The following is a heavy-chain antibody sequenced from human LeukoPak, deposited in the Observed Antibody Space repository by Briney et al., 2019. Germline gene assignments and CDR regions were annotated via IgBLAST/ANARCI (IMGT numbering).Heavy chain of an antibody. J-gene: IGHJ3*02. CDR1: GYTFTNNG. V-gene: IGHV1-18*01. Sequence: ASVRVSCKASGYTFTNNGITWVRQAPGQGLEWMGWISAYNGNTHYAQKFQGRVTMTRDTSISTAYMELSRLRSDDTAVYYCARGRGYSGYDAFDIWGQGTMVTVSS. CDR2: ISAYNGNT. D-gene: IGHD5-12*01. CDR3: ARGRGYSGYDAFDI.